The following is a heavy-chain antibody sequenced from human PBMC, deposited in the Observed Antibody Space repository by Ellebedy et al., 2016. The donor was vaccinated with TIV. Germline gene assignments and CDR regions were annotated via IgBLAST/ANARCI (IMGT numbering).Heavy chain of an antibody. D-gene: IGHD1-26*01. V-gene: IGHV1-18*01. Sequence: AASVKVSCKASGYSFTNYEVTWVRQAPGQGLEWMGCIRPYNGETNYAQKLQGRVTMTTDTSTRTAYLELRNLRFDDTAVYYSARKRSGSYVDYWGQGTLVTVSS. CDR2: IRPYNGET. J-gene: IGHJ4*02. CDR3: ARKRSGSYVDY. CDR1: GYSFTNYE.